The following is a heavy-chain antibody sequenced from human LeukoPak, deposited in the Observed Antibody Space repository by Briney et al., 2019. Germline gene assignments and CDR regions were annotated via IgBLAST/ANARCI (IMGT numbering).Heavy chain of an antibody. J-gene: IGHJ4*02. D-gene: IGHD3-10*01. CDR3: ARQVPGYGSGSFYFDY. Sequence: PGGSLRLSCAASGFTFSEYSMNWVRQAPGKGLEWVSFISTSSSHIYYGDSVKGRFTISRDNARNSVSLQMNSLRAEDTAVYYCARQVPGYGSGSFYFDYWGQGMLATVSS. V-gene: IGHV3-21*01. CDR1: GFTFSEYS. CDR2: ISTSSSHI.